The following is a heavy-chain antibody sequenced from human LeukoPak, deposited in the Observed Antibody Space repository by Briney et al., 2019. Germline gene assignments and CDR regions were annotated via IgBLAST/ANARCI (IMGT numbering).Heavy chain of an antibody. Sequence: SETLSLTCTVSGGSISSSSYYWGWIRQPPWKGLEWIGSIYYSGSTYYNPSLKSRVTISVDTSKNQFSLKLSSVTAADTAVYYCARVPGYSSGGYGMDVWGQGTTVTVSS. J-gene: IGHJ6*02. CDR2: IYYSGST. V-gene: IGHV4-39*01. CDR3: ARVPGYSSGGYGMDV. D-gene: IGHD6-25*01. CDR1: GGSISSSSYY.